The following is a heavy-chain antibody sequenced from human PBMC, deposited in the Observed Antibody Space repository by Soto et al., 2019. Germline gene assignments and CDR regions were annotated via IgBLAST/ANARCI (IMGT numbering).Heavy chain of an antibody. J-gene: IGHJ3*02. CDR1: GFTFSSYA. D-gene: IGHD3-22*01. CDR2: ISYDGSNK. Sequence: GGSLRLSCAASGFTFSSYAMHWVRQAPGKGLEWVAVISYDGSNKYYADSAKGRFTISRDNSKNTLYLQMNSLRAEDTAVYYCAREYYYDSSGTGSGAFDIWGQGTMVTVSS. V-gene: IGHV3-30-3*01. CDR3: AREYYYDSSGTGSGAFDI.